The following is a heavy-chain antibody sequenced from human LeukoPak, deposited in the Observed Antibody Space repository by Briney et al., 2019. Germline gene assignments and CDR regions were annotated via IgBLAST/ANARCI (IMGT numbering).Heavy chain of an antibody. CDR1: VGSFSGYY. CDR3: ARGGYYDILAGYSDTFDI. D-gene: IGHD3-9*01. J-gene: IGHJ3*02. V-gene: IGHV4-34*01. Sequence: SETLSLTCAVYVGSFSGYYWTWVRQAPGKGLEWIGEIKHSGSTNHSPSLKSRVTISVDPSKNQFSLKLSSVTAADTAVYYCARGGYYDILAGYSDTFDIWGQGTMVTISS. CDR2: IKHSGST.